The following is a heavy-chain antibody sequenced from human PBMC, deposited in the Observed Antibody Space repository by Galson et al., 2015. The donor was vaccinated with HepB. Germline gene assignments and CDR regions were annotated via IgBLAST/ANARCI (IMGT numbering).Heavy chain of an antibody. CDR2: VKGDGIST. Sequence: SLRLSCAASGFTFTNYAMTWVRQAPGKELEWVSAVKGDGISTYYANSVKGRFTISRDNSKNTLFLQMNSLRAEDTAVYYCAKRLHYDSTGYYRRGYFDYWGQGTLVTVS. J-gene: IGHJ4*02. V-gene: IGHV3-23*01. CDR3: AKRLHYDSTGYYRRGYFDY. CDR1: GFTFTNYA. D-gene: IGHD3-22*01.